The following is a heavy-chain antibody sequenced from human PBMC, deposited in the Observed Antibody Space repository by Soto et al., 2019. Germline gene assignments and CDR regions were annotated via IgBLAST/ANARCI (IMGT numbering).Heavy chain of an antibody. Sequence: EAQLLESGGGLARPGSSLKLSCVASGFIFSDDAMTWIRQAPGKGLEWVATISATGGNIEYRESLKGRFTISRDNSKKMVYLQINGLTADDTGVYYCAKVAGGLGYFDLWGRGTLVTVSS. D-gene: IGHD3-16*01. CDR2: ISATGGNI. V-gene: IGHV3-23*01. J-gene: IGHJ2*01. CDR1: GFIFSDDA. CDR3: AKVAGGLGYFDL.